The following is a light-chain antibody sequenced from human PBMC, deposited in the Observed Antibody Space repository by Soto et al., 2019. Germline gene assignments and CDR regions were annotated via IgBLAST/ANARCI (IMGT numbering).Light chain of an antibody. CDR3: QNYHSAPWT. CDR1: QAISNF. J-gene: IGKJ1*01. Sequence: IQMTQSPSTLSASVGDRVTITCRASQAISNFLAWYQQKPGKVPKLLMYGASTVPSGVPSRFSGSGSGTDFTLTISSLQPGDVATYYCQNYHSAPWTFGQGTKVDTK. CDR2: GAS. V-gene: IGKV1-27*01.